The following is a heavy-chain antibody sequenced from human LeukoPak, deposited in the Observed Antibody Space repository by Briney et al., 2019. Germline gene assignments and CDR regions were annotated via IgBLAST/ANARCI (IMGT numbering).Heavy chain of an antibody. V-gene: IGHV3-30*03. J-gene: IGHJ5*02. D-gene: IGHD2-21*01. CDR3: ARDRGSYFNWFDP. CDR1: GFTFSNYG. Sequence: PGRSLRLSCAASGFTFSNYGMHWVRQAPGKGLEWVALISYDGSNKYYADSVKGRFSISRDNSKNTLNLQMNSLRAEDTAVYYCARDRGSYFNWFDPWGQGTPVTVSS. CDR2: ISYDGSNK.